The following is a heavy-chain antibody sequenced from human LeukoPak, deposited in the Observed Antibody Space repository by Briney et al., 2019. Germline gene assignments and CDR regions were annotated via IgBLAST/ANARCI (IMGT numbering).Heavy chain of an antibody. CDR1: RGTFSSYA. J-gene: IGHJ4*02. Sequence: GASVKVSCKASRGTFSSYAISWVRQAPGQGLEWMGRIIPILGIANYAQKFQGRVTITADKSTSTVYMELSSLRSEDTAVYYCARALSIAAAALRRGLIDYWGQGTLVTVSS. CDR3: ARALSIAAAALRRGLIDY. V-gene: IGHV1-69*04. D-gene: IGHD6-13*01. CDR2: IIPILGIA.